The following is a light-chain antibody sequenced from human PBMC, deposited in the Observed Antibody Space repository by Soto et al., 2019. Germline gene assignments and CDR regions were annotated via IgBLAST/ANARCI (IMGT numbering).Light chain of an antibody. Sequence: DIPMTQSPSSLSASVGDRVTITCRASESISSWLAWYQQKPGKAPKLLIFKASSLEGGVPSRFSGSGSGTEFTLTISSLQPDDSATYSCQQYTTYPLTFGGGTKVEIK. V-gene: IGKV1-5*03. CDR2: KAS. CDR3: QQYTTYPLT. CDR1: ESISSW. J-gene: IGKJ4*01.